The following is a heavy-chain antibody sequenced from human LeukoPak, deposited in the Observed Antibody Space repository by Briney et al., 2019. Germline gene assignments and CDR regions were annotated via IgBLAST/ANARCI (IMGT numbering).Heavy chain of an antibody. Sequence: GGSLRLSCAASGFTFSSYAMHWVRQAPDKGLEWVAFIQYDGSNKYYADSVKGRFTISRDNSKNTVYLQMNNLRAEDTAMYYCAKDGITAAEPDYWGQGTLVTVSS. CDR3: AKDGITAAEPDY. CDR2: IQYDGSNK. D-gene: IGHD6-13*01. V-gene: IGHV3-30*02. CDR1: GFTFSSYA. J-gene: IGHJ4*02.